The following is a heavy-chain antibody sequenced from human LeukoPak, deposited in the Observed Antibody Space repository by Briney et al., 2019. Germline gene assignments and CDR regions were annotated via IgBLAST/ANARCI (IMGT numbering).Heavy chain of an antibody. J-gene: IGHJ6*02. D-gene: IGHD6-13*01. Sequence: ASVKVSCKASGYTFTSYDINWVRQATGQGLEWMGWMNPNSGNTGYAQKFQGRVTMTRNTSISTAYMELSSLRSEDTAVYYCARGPAAGIYYYYYYGMDVWGQGTTVTVSS. CDR2: MNPNSGNT. CDR3: ARGPAAGIYYYYYYGMDV. CDR1: GYTFTSYD. V-gene: IGHV1-8*01.